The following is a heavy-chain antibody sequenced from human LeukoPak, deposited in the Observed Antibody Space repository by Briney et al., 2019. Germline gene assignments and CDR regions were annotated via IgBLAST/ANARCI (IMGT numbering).Heavy chain of an antibody. CDR2: IYYSGST. D-gene: IGHD2-15*01. J-gene: IGHJ4*02. V-gene: IGHV4-30-4*08. CDR3: AAGYCSGGSCYVAY. CDR1: GGSISSGDYY. Sequence: SETLSLTCTVSGGSISSGDYYWSWIRQPPGKGLEWLGYIYYSGSTYYNPSLKSRVTISVDTSKNQFSLKLSSVTAADTAVYYCAAGYCSGGSCYVAYWGQGTLVTVSS.